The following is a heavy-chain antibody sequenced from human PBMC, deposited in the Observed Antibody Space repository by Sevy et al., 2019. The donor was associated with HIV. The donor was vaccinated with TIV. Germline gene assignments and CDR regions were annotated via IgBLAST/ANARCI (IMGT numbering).Heavy chain of an antibody. D-gene: IGHD5-12*01. CDR1: GFTFSSYA. CDR3: ASTPPRDGYNFALDY. V-gene: IGHV3-30-3*01. J-gene: IGHJ4*02. Sequence: GGSLRLSCAASGFTFSSYAMHWVRQAPGKGLQWVAVISYDGSNKYYADSVKGRFTISRDNSKNTLYLQMNSLRAEDTAVYYCASTPPRDGYNFALDYWGQGTLVTVSS. CDR2: ISYDGSNK.